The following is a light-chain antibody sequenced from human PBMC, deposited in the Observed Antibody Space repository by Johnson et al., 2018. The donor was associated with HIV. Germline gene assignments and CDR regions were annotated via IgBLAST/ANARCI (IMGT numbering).Light chain of an antibody. CDR1: SSNIGKNY. Sequence: QSVLTQPPSVSAAPGQKVTISCSGSSSNIGKNYVSWYQHLPGTAPKLLIYDNNKRPPGIPDRFYGLKSGPSVTLGITGLKTGDEADYYCGTWDSSLRTGFLGTGTKVTVL. J-gene: IGLJ1*01. CDR3: GTWDSSLRTGF. V-gene: IGLV1-51*01. CDR2: DNN.